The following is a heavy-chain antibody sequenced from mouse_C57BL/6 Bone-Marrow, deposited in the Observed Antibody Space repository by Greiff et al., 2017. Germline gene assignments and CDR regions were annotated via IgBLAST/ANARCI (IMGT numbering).Heavy chain of an antibody. CDR1: GYTFTSYW. CDR3: ARGGVITRD. D-gene: IGHD1-1*01. V-gene: IGHV1-50*01. CDR2: IDPSDSYT. J-gene: IGHJ3*01. Sequence: QVQLQQPGAELVKPGASVKLSCKASGYTFTSYWMQWVKQRPGQGLECIGEIDPSDSYTNYNQKFKGKAPLTVDTSSSTASMQLSSLTSEDSAVYYCARGGVITRDWGQGTLVTVSA.